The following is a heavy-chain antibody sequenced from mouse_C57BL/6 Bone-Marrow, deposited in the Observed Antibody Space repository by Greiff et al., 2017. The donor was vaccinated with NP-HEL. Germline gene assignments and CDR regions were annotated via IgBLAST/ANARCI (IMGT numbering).Heavy chain of an antibody. CDR2: ISSGGSYT. V-gene: IGHV5-6*01. J-gene: IGHJ3*01. CDR1: GFTFSSYG. Sequence: EVKLMESGGDLVKPGGSLKLSCAASGFTFSSYGMSWVRQTPDKRLEWVATISSGGSYTYYPDSVKGRFTISRDNAKNTLYLQMSSLKSEDTAMYYCARLYYDYWFAYWGQGTLVTVSA. CDR3: ARLYYDYWFAY. D-gene: IGHD2-4*01.